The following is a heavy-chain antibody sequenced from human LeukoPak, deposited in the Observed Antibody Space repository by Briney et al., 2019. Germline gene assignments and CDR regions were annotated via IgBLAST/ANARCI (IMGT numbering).Heavy chain of an antibody. CDR1: GFMFSSYW. D-gene: IGHD2-21*01. CDR3: ARVGYSEGYYDN. CDR2: IKQDGSEK. V-gene: IGHV3-7*01. J-gene: IGHJ4*02. Sequence: GGSLRLSCAAAGFMFSSYWMSWVRQAPGRGLEWVGNIKQDGSEKSYVDSMKGRFTMSRDNAKNSLYLEMNSLRVEDTAVFYCARVGYSEGYYDNWGRGTLVTVSS.